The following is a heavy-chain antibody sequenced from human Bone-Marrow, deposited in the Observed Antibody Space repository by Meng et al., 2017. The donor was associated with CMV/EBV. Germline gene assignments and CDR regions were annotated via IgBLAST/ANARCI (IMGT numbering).Heavy chain of an antibody. J-gene: IGHJ4*02. CDR3: ARAVPTGMRGEGPDY. V-gene: IGHV1-58*01. Sequence: SVKVSCKASGFTFTSSAVQWVRQARGQRLEWIGWIVVGSGNTNYAQKFQERVTITRDMSTSTAYMELSSLRSEDTAMYYCARAVPTGMRGEGPDYWGPGTLVTVSS. D-gene: IGHD1-1*01. CDR1: GFTFTSSA. CDR2: IVVGSGNT.